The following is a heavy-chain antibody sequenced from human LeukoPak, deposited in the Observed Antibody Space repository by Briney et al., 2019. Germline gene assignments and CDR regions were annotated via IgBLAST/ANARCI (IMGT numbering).Heavy chain of an antibody. D-gene: IGHD3-10*01. CDR1: GYTFTSYY. J-gene: IGHJ4*02. CDR2: INPSRGTT. CDR3: ARGRYYYGSGSYPND. V-gene: IGHV1-46*01. Sequence: ASVKASCKASGYTFTSYYIHWVRQAPGQGLEWMGIINPSRGTTRYAQKFQGRVTMTRNTSISTAYMELSSLRSEDTAVYYCARGRYYYGSGSYPNDWGQGTLVTVSS.